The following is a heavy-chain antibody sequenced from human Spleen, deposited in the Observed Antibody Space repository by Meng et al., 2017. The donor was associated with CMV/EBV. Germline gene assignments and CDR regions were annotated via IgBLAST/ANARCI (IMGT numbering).Heavy chain of an antibody. CDR2: IRSAGSNR. J-gene: IGHJ5*02. D-gene: IGHD2-2*02. CDR1: GFTFSNYA. Sequence: GESLKISCATSGFTFSNYAMHWVRQAPGKGLEWVAFIRSAGSNRYYADSVKGRFTISRDNSKNTLYLQMNSLRAEDTAVYYCAKVIYLRSMAPWGQGTLVTVSS. CDR3: AKVIYLRSMAP. V-gene: IGHV3-30*02.